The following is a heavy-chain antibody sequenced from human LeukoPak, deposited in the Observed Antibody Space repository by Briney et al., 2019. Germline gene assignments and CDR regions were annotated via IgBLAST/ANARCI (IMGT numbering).Heavy chain of an antibody. CDR1: GYTFTGYY. J-gene: IGHJ4*02. CDR3: AREDIMVGATPHDY. CDR2: IIPIFGTA. V-gene: IGHV1-69*05. D-gene: IGHD1-26*01. Sequence: SVKVSCKASGYTFTGYYMHWVRQAPGQGLEWMGRIIPIFGTANYAQKFQGRVTITTDESTSTAYMELSSLRSEDTAVYYCAREDIMVGATPHDYWGQGTLVTVSS.